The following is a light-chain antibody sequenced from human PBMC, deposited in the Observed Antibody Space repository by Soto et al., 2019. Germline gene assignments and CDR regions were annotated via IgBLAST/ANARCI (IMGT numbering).Light chain of an antibody. V-gene: IGLV2-14*01. CDR1: SSDVGGYNH. J-gene: IGLJ1*01. Sequence: QYALTQPASVSGSPGQSITISCTGTSSDVGGYNHVSWYQQHPGKAPKVMIYEVSNRPSGVSNRFSGSKSGNTASLTISGLQAEDEADYYCSSYTSSTTQYVFGTGTKLTVL. CDR2: EVS. CDR3: SSYTSSTTQYV.